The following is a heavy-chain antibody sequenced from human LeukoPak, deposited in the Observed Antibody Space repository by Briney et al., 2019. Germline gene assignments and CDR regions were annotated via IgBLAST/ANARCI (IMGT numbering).Heavy chain of an antibody. D-gene: IGHD1-1*01. CDR1: GFTFSSYG. V-gene: IGHV3-33*06. J-gene: IGHJ4*02. Sequence: PGGSLRLSCAASGFTFSSYGMHWVRQAPGKGLEWVAVIWYDGSNKYYADSVKGRFTISRDNSENTLYLQMNSLRAEDTAVYYCAKDNDGFDYWGQGTLVTVSS. CDR3: AKDNDGFDY. CDR2: IWYDGSNK.